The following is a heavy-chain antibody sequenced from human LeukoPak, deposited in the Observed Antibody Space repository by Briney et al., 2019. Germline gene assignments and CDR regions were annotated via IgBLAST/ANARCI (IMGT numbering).Heavy chain of an antibody. CDR1: GYNFAEYW. CDR2: IYPGGSDR. Sequence: GESLKISRKGSGYNFAEYWIGWVRQMPGKGLEWVAFIYPGGSDRRYSPPFQGQVTVSADKSINTVYLQWGSLKASDTAMYYCARHFYDTSTYYSPFDFWGQGTLVTVSS. CDR3: ARHFYDTSTYYSPFDF. D-gene: IGHD2/OR15-2a*01. J-gene: IGHJ4*02. V-gene: IGHV5-51*01.